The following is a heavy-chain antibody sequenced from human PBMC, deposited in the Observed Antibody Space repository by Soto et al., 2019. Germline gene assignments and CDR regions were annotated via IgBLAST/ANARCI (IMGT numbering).Heavy chain of an antibody. CDR2: IIPIFGTA. D-gene: IGHD5-12*01. CDR3: ASTGWLRLTALRSYYYYYGMDV. Sequence: QVQLVQSGAEVKKPGSSVKVSCKASGGTFSSYAISWVRQAPGQGLEWMGGIIPIFGTANYAQKFQGRVTITADESTSTAYMELSSLRSEDTAVYYCASTGWLRLTALRSYYYYYGMDVWGQGTTVTVAS. CDR1: GGTFSSYA. J-gene: IGHJ6*02. V-gene: IGHV1-69*01.